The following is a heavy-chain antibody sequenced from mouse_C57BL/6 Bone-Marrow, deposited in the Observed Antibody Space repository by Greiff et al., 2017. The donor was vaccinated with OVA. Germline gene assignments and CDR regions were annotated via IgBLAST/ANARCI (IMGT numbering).Heavy chain of an antibody. V-gene: IGHV1-69*01. J-gene: IGHJ2*01. CDR2: IDPSDSYT. CDR3: ARGGTYYGKGGLDY. D-gene: IGHD2-10*01. Sequence: VQLQQPGAELVMPGASVKLSCKASGYTFTSYWMHWVKQRPGQGLEWIGEIDPSDSYTNYNQKFKGKSTLTVDKSSSTAYMQLSSLTSEDSAVYYCARGGTYYGKGGLDYWGQGTTLTVSS. CDR1: GYTFTSYW.